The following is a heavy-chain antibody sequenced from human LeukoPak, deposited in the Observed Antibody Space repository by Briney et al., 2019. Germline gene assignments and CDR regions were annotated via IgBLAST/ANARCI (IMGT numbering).Heavy chain of an antibody. CDR3: ARDLVVVAATYFDY. D-gene: IGHD2-15*01. J-gene: IGHJ4*02. CDR2: ISSSSSYI. Sequence: GGSLRLSCAASGFTFSSYSMSWVRQAPGKGLEWVSSISSSSSYIYYADSVKGRFTISRDNAKNSLYLQMNSLRAEDTAVYYCARDLVVVAATYFDYWGQGTLVTVSS. V-gene: IGHV3-21*01. CDR1: GFTFSSYS.